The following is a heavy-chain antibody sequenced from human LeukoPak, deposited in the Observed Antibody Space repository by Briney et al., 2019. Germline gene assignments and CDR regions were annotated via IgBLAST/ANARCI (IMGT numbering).Heavy chain of an antibody. V-gene: IGHV4-39*07. CDR3: ARDFVSPGYSSGWSYFDY. CDR1: GGSISSSSYY. Sequence: SETLSLTCTVSGGSISSSSYYWGWIRQPPGKGLEWIGSIYYSGSTYYNPSLKSRVTISVDTSKNQFSLKLSSVTAADTAVYYCARDFVSPGYSSGWSYFDYWGQGTLVTVSS. J-gene: IGHJ4*02. D-gene: IGHD6-19*01. CDR2: IYYSGST.